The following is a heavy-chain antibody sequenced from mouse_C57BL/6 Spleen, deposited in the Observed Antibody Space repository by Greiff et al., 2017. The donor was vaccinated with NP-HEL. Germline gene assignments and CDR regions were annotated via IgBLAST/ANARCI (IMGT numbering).Heavy chain of an antibody. V-gene: IGHV1-64*01. CDR1: GYTFTSYW. CDR2: IHPNSGST. D-gene: IGHD2-4*01. CDR3: ARSDYDVDWYFDV. Sequence: QVQLQQPGAELVKPGASVKLSCKASGYTFTSYWMHWVKQRPGQGLEWIGMIHPNSGSTNYNAKFKSKATLTVDKSSSTAYMQRSSLTSEDSAVYYCARSDYDVDWYFDVWGTGTTVTVSS. J-gene: IGHJ1*03.